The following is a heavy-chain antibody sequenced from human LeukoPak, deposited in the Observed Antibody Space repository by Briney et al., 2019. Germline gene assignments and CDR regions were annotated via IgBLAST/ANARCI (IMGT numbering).Heavy chain of an antibody. D-gene: IGHD4-17*01. CDR1: GGSISSSGYY. J-gene: IGHJ3*02. Sequence: SETLPLTCTVSGGSISSSGYYWGWIRQSPGKGLEWIGSIYYSGGTYSNPSLKSRVTISVDTSKNQFSLKLTSVTAADTAVYYCARHDYGDYGTFDIWGQGTMVTVSS. V-gene: IGHV4-39*01. CDR3: ARHDYGDYGTFDI. CDR2: IYYSGGT.